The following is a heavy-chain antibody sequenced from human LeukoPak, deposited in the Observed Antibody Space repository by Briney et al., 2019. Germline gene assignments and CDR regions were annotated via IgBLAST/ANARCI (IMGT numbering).Heavy chain of an antibody. Sequence: PGGSLRLSCAVSGFTFSSYWMSWVRQAPGKGLEWVAVISYDGSNKYYADSVKGRFTISRDNSKNTLYLQMNSLRAEDTALYYCAKDGEGYDSSGYYPDYWGQGTLVTVSS. CDR2: ISYDGSNK. V-gene: IGHV3-30*18. CDR1: GFTFSSYW. CDR3: AKDGEGYDSSGYYPDY. J-gene: IGHJ4*02. D-gene: IGHD3-22*01.